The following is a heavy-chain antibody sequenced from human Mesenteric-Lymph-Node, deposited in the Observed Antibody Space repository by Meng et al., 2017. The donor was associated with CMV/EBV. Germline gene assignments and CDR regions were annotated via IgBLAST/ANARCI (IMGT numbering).Heavy chain of an antibody. J-gene: IGHJ4*02. CDR3: AKGVFDDSSGSQYYFDY. D-gene: IGHD3-22*01. V-gene: IGHV3-30*02. Sequence: GGSLRLSCAASGFTFSTYGMHWVRQAPGKGLEWVAFIQYDGNNNYCTDSVKGRFTISRDNSKNTLYLQMNSLRPEDTAVYYCAKGVFDDSSGSQYYFDYWGQGTLVTVSS. CDR2: IQYDGNNN. CDR1: GFTFSTYG.